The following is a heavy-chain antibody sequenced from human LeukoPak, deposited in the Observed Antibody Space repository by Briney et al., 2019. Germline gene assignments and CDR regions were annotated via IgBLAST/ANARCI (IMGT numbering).Heavy chain of an antibody. CDR2: IYYSGST. CDR1: GGSINSSSYY. CDR3: ARVTHYYYYYYMDV. Sequence: SETLSLTCTVSGGSINSSSYYWGWIRPPPGKGLEWVGSIYYSGSTYYNPSLKSRVTISVDTSKNQFSLKLSSVTAADTAVYYCARVTHYYYYYYMDVWGKGTTVTVSS. V-gene: IGHV4-39*07. J-gene: IGHJ6*03.